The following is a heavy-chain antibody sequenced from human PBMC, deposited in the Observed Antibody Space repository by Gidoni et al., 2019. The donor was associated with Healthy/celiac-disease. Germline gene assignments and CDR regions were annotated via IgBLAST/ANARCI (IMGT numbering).Heavy chain of an antibody. CDR2: IYYSGST. J-gene: IGHJ5*02. D-gene: IGHD1-26*01. CDR3: ARRRYGGSLTFDP. Sequence: QLQLQESGPGLVKPSETLSLTCTVSGGSISSSSYYWGWIRQPPGKGLEWIGSIYYSGSTYYNPSLKSRVTISVDTSKNQFSLKLSSVTAADTAVYYCARRRYGGSLTFDPWGQGTLVTVSS. V-gene: IGHV4-39*01. CDR1: GGSISSSSYY.